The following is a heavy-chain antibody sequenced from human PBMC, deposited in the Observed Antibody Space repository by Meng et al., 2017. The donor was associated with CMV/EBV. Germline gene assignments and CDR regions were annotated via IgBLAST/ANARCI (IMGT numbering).Heavy chain of an antibody. Sequence: SETLSLTCTVSGGSISSSSYYWGWIRQPPGKGLEWIGSIYYSGSTYYNPSLKSRVTISVDTSKNQFSQKLSSVTAADTAVYYCARDFFGVVSGVDYWGQGTLVTVSS. V-gene: IGHV4-39*07. CDR1: GGSISSSSYY. CDR2: IYYSGST. CDR3: ARDFFGVVSGVDY. J-gene: IGHJ4*02. D-gene: IGHD3-3*01.